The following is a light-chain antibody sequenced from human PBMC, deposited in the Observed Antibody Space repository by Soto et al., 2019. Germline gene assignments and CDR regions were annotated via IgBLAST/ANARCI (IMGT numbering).Light chain of an antibody. V-gene: IGKV3-15*01. CDR2: GAS. Sequence: EIVMTQSPATLSVSPGERATLSCRASQSVSSNLAWYHQKTGQAPRLLIYGASTRATGIAARFSGSGSGTEFTLTISSLQSEDFAVYYCQQYNNWPPLTFGGGTKVEIK. J-gene: IGKJ4*01. CDR3: QQYNNWPPLT. CDR1: QSVSSN.